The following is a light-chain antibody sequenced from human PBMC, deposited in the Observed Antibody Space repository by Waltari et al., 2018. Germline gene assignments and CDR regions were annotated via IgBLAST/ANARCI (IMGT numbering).Light chain of an antibody. CDR2: EDT. V-gene: IGLV3-10*01. CDR1: ELPRKY. CDR3: YSSDSTGLRV. Sequence: YELAQPPSVSVSPGQTARITCSGHELPRKYAYWFQQKSGQAPRLVMYEDTKRPSGIPERFSGSSSGTVATLTISGAQVDDEADYYCYSSDSTGLRVFGGGTTVVVL. J-gene: IGLJ1*01.